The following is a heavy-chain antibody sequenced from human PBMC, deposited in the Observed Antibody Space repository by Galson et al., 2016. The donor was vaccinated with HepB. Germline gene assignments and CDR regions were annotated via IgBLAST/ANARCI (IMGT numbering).Heavy chain of an antibody. CDR2: IYYSGST. V-gene: IGHV4-59*01. CDR3: AREFRGMDV. CDR1: GGSISGYY. J-gene: IGHJ6*02. Sequence: ETLSLTCTVSGGSISGYYWSYIRQPPGKGLEWIGHIYYSGSTNYNPSPKSRVTISVDTSKNQFSLKLNSVTAADTAVYYCAREFRGMDVRGQGTTVTVTS.